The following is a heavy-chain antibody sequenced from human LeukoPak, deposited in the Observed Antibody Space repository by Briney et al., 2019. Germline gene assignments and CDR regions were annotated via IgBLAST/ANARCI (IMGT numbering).Heavy chain of an antibody. CDR2: MNPNSGNT. D-gene: IGHD3-10*01. V-gene: IGHV1-8*02. CDR1: GYTFTGYY. Sequence: ASVKVSCKASGYTFTGYYMHWVRQATGQGLEWMGWMNPNSGNTGYAQKFQGRVTMTRNTSISTAYMELSSLRSEDTAVYYCARGRVALLWFGELLGFDPWGQGTLVTVSS. J-gene: IGHJ5*02. CDR3: ARGRVALLWFGELLGFDP.